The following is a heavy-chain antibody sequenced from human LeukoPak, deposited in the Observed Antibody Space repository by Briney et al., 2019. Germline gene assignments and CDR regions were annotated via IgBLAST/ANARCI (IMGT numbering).Heavy chain of an antibody. D-gene: IGHD6-13*01. J-gene: IGHJ4*02. CDR2: ISWNGGSI. Sequence: GRSLRLSCAASGFTFDDYAMQWVRQTPGKGLEWVSGISWNGGSIAYADSVKGRFTISRDNAKNSLYLQMNTLRAEDTALYYCAKAAGAHSSSWGYFDYWGQGTLVTVSS. CDR1: GFTFDDYA. V-gene: IGHV3-9*01. CDR3: AKAAGAHSSSWGYFDY.